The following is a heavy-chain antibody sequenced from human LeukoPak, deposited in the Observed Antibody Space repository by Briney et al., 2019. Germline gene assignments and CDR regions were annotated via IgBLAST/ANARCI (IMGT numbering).Heavy chain of an antibody. Sequence: PGGSLRLSCAASGFTVSSNYMSWVRQAPGKGLEWVSVIYSGGSTYYADSVKGRFTISRDNSKNTLYLQMNSLRAEDTAVYYCARGGIVVVKLFEYYFDYWGQGTLVTVSS. CDR1: GFTVSSNY. CDR2: IYSGGST. D-gene: IGHD3-22*01. V-gene: IGHV3-53*01. J-gene: IGHJ4*02. CDR3: ARGGIVVVKLFEYYFDY.